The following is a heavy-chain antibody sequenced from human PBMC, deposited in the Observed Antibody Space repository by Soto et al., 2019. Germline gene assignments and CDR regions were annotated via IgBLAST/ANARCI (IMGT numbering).Heavy chain of an antibody. V-gene: IGHV4-34*01. Sequence: NPSETLSLTCAVYGGSFSGYYWSWIRQPPGKGLEWIGEINHSGSTNYNPSLKSRVTISVDTSKNQFSLKLSSVTAADTAVYYCARGIGYSYGSYWGQGTLVTVSS. CDR1: GGSFSGYY. J-gene: IGHJ4*02. CDR2: INHSGST. D-gene: IGHD5-18*01. CDR3: ARGIGYSYGSY.